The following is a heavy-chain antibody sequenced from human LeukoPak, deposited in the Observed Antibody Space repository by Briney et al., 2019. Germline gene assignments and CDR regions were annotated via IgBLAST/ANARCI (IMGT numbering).Heavy chain of an antibody. J-gene: IGHJ4*02. Sequence: PGGSLRLSCAASGFTFSSYAMSWVRQAPGKGLEWVSAISGSGGSTYYADSVKGRFTISRDNSKSTLYLQINILRAEDTAVYYCAKEAYDSSGSPFDYWGQGTLVTVSS. CDR2: ISGSGGST. D-gene: IGHD3-22*01. V-gene: IGHV3-23*01. CDR3: AKEAYDSSGSPFDY. CDR1: GFTFSSYA.